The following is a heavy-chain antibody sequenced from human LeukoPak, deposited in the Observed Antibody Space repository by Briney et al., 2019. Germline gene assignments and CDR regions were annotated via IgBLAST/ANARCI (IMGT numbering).Heavy chain of an antibody. CDR3: ARVRGQQLGVIDY. V-gene: IGHV1-46*01. D-gene: IGHD3-10*01. CDR1: GYTFTSYY. Sequence: ASVKVSCKASGYTFTSYYMHWVRQAPGQGLEWMGIINGSGDGTTYAQKFQGRLTMTRDMSTSTVYMELSSLRSEDTAVCYCARVRGQQLGVIDYWGQGTLVTVSS. J-gene: IGHJ4*02. CDR2: INGSGDGT.